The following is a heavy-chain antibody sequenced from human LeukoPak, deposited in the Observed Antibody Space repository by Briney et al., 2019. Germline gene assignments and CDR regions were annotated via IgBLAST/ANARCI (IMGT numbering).Heavy chain of an antibody. CDR1: GFTFSSYS. D-gene: IGHD3-9*01. CDR3: AIDPGYFGPRFDY. Sequence: GGSLRLSCAASGFTFSSYSMNWVRQAPGKGLEWVSSISSSSSYIYYADSVKGRFTISRDNAKNSLYLQMNSLRAEDTAVYYCAIDPGYFGPRFDYWGQGTLVTASS. J-gene: IGHJ4*02. V-gene: IGHV3-21*01. CDR2: ISSSSSYI.